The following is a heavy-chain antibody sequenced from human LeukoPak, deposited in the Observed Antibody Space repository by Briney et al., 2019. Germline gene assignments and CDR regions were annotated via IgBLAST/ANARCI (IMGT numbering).Heavy chain of an antibody. J-gene: IGHJ6*02. CDR3: AIYSSSYFGIDV. D-gene: IGHD6-13*01. CDR2: IYYSGST. V-gene: IGHV4-59*01. Sequence: SETLSLTCTVSGGSISSYYWSWIRQPPGKGLEWIGYIYYSGSTSYNPSLKSRVTISVDTSKNHFSLKLRSVTAEDTAVYYCAIYSSSYFGIDVWGQGTTVTV. CDR1: GGSISSYY.